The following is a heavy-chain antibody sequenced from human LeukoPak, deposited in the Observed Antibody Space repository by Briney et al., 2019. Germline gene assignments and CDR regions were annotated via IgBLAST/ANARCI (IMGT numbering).Heavy chain of an antibody. CDR1: GVTFSSYW. V-gene: IGHV3-7*01. Sequence: SGGSLRLSSAASGVTFSSYWMTCGRQAPGKGLGWVADIRQDGSEKYHVDSVKGRFTISRDNSKNSLYLQMNSLRAEDTAVYYCARLQWLRKNFDYWGQGTLLTVSS. D-gene: IGHD5-12*01. CDR3: ARLQWLRKNFDY. CDR2: IRQDGSEK. J-gene: IGHJ4*02.